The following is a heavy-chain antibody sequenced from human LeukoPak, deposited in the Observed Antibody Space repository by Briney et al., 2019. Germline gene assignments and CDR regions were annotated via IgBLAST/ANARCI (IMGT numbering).Heavy chain of an antibody. CDR2: IIPIFGTP. D-gene: IGHD3-10*01. V-gene: IGHV1-69*05. J-gene: IGHJ5*02. CDR1: GGTFSSYA. Sequence: ASVKVSCKASGGTFSSYAISWVRQAPGQGLEWVGRIIPIFGTPNYAQKFQGRLTITTDESTSTAYMELSSLRFEDTAVYYCARDPAALDYYGSGSYRGWFDPWGQGTLVTVFS. CDR3: ARDPAALDYYGSGSYRGWFDP.